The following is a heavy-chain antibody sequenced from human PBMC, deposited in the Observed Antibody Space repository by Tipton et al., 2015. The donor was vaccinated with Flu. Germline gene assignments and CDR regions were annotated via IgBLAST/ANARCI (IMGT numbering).Heavy chain of an antibody. D-gene: IGHD4/OR15-4a*01. J-gene: IGHJ3*02. Sequence: QVQLVQSGAEVKKPGASVKVSRKASGYTFTGYYVLWVRQAPGQGLECVGRINPNTGGTNYAQKFQGRVTMTRDTAISTAYMEVTGLTYDDTAVYYCARGADDSGDAFDIWGQGTMVTVSS. CDR2: INPNTGGT. CDR3: ARGADDSGDAFDI. V-gene: IGHV1-2*06. CDR1: GYTFTGYY.